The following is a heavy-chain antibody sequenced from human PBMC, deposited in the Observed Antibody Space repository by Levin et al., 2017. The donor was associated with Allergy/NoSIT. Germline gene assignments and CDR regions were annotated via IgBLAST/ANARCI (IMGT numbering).Heavy chain of an antibody. CDR2: IKNKAHGGTA. V-gene: IGHV3-15*01. CDR1: GFTFRTAW. D-gene: IGHD2-2*01. Sequence: GGSLRLSCVASGFTFRTAWMSWVRQAPGKGLEWVGRIKNKAHGGTADYAAPVKGRFSISRNDSSTTLYLQMNSLKTEDTGVYYCTTGYITSYDYYGMDVWGQGTTVTVS. J-gene: IGHJ6*02. CDR3: TTGYITSYDYYGMDV.